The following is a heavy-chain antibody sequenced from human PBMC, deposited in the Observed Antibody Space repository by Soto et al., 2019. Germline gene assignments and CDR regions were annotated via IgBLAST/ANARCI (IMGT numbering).Heavy chain of an antibody. CDR2: ISGSGGST. CDR1: GFTFSSYA. J-gene: IGHJ3*02. Sequence: GGSLRLSCAASGFTFSSYAMSWVRQAPGKGLEWVSAISGSGGSTYFADSVRGRFTISRDNSKNTLYLQMNSLRAEDTAVYFCARDCRYCNWLLSYSDAFDIWGQGTMVTVSS. CDR3: ARDCRYCNWLLSYSDAFDI. D-gene: IGHD3-9*01. V-gene: IGHV3-23*01.